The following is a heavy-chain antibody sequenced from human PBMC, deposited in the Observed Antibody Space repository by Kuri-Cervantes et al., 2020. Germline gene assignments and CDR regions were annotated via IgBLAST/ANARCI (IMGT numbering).Heavy chain of an antibody. CDR3: ASIPSPSHDYGDY. CDR1: RYTFTSYA. V-gene: IGHV1-3*01. J-gene: IGHJ4*02. CDR2: INAGNGNT. Sequence: ASVKVSCKASRYTFTSYAMHWVRQAPGQRLEWMGWINAGNGNTKYSQKFQGRVTITRDTSASTAYMELSSLRSEDTAVYYCASIPSPSHDYGDYWGQGTLVTVSS.